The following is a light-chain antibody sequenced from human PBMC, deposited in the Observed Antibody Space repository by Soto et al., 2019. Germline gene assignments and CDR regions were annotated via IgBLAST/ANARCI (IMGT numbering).Light chain of an antibody. Sequence: DLQMTQPPSSLSASVGDRVTITCRASQSISNYLNWYQQKPGKAPKLLIYTASSLQSGVPSRFSGGGYGTDFTLTINSLQPEDFATYFCQQSYSNPTWTLGQGNKVEVK. CDR3: QQSYSNPTWT. J-gene: IGKJ1*01. CDR2: TAS. V-gene: IGKV1-39*01. CDR1: QSISNY.